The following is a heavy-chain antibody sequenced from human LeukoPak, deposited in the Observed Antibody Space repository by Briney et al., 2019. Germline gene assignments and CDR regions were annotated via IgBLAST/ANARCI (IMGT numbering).Heavy chain of an antibody. CDR3: AIGGGSSAPSPFDY. J-gene: IGHJ4*02. V-gene: IGHV3-30*02. CDR2: IRYDGSNK. D-gene: IGHD6-6*01. Sequence: PGGSLRLSCAASGFTFSSYSMHWVRQAPGKGLEWVAFIRYDGSNKYYADSVKGRFTISRDNSKNTLYLQMNSLRAEDTAVYYCAIGGGSSAPSPFDYWGQGTLVTVSS. CDR1: GFTFSSYS.